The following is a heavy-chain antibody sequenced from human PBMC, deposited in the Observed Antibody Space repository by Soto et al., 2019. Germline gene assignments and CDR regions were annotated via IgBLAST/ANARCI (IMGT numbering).Heavy chain of an antibody. J-gene: IGHJ6*03. CDR3: ARGAGGARPSYNYHYMDV. Sequence: EVQLVESGGGLVQPGGSLRLSCAASGFTFNKYWMIWVRQAPGKGLEWVANIKEDGTEKKYVDSGNGRFTIFRDNAKNLLYLQMNSLRVDDMGVYYCARGAGGARPSYNYHYMDVWGKGATVTVSS. CDR1: GFTFNKYW. CDR2: IKEDGTEK. V-gene: IGHV3-7*01. D-gene: IGHD6-6*01.